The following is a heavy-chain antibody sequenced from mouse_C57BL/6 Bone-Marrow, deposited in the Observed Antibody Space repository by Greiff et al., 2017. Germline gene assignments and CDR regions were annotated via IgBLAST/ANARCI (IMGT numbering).Heavy chain of an antibody. CDR1: GFTFSDYG. V-gene: IGHV5-17*01. Sequence: EVHLVESGGGLVKPGGSLKLSCAVSGFTFSDYGMHWVRQAPEKGLEWVAYISSGSSTIYYADTVKGRFTISRDNAKNTLFLQMTSLRSEDTAMYYCAYYGSSYGYWYFDVWGTGTTVTVSS. D-gene: IGHD1-1*01. CDR3: AYYGSSYGYWYFDV. J-gene: IGHJ1*03. CDR2: ISSGSSTI.